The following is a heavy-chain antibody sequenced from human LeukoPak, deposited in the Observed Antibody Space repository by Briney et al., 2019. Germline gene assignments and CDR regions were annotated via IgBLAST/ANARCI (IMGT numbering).Heavy chain of an antibody. V-gene: IGHV4-59*01. CDR2: IYYSGST. D-gene: IGHD2-15*01. J-gene: IGHJ5*02. CDR1: GVSISNYY. CDR3: ARVGGFCSGGSCFDNWFAP. Sequence: PSETLSLTCTVSGVSISNYYWSWIRQPPGKGLEWIGYIYYSGSTKYNPSLKSRVTTSVDTSKTPFSLKLSSMTAADTAVYYWARVGGFCSGGSCFDNWFAPWGQGTQVIVSS.